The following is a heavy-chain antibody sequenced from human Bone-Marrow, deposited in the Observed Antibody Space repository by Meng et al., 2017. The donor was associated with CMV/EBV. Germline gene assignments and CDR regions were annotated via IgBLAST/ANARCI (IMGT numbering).Heavy chain of an antibody. J-gene: IGHJ6*02. CDR2: IYYSGST. Sequence: SVTLSLTCTVSGGSISSYYWSWIRQPPGKGLEWIGYIYYSGSTNYNPSLKSRATISVDTSKNQFSLKLSSVTAADTAVYYCARAGRKENQLLYYGMDVWGQGTTVTVSS. CDR1: GGSISSYY. CDR3: ARAGRKENQLLYYGMDV. D-gene: IGHD2-2*01. V-gene: IGHV4-59*01.